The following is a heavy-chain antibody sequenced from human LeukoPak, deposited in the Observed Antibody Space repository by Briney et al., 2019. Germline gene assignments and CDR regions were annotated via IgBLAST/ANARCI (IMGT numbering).Heavy chain of an antibody. CDR2: INDDGRTT. CDR3: TRGREGNYGLFDS. CDR1: GFTFSSYW. V-gene: IGHV3-74*01. J-gene: IGHJ4*02. D-gene: IGHD3-10*01. Sequence: GGSLRLSCATSGFTFSSYWMHWVRHAPGKGLVWVSRINDDGRTTNYADSVKGRFTISRDNAKNTVYLQMSSLRAEDTAVYYCTRGREGNYGLFDSWGQGTLVTLSS.